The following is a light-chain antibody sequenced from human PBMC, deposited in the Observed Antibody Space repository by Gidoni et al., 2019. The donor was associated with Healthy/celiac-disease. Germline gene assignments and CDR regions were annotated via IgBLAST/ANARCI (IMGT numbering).Light chain of an antibody. CDR1: QSVSSSY. V-gene: IGKV3-20*01. J-gene: IGKJ3*01. CDR2: GAS. Sequence: EIVLTQSPRTLSLSPGERATLSCRASQSVSSSYLAWYQQKPGQAPRLLIYGASSRATGIPDRFSGSGSGTDFTLTISRLEPEDFAVYYCQQYGSSPLFTFXPXTKVDIK. CDR3: QQYGSSPLFT.